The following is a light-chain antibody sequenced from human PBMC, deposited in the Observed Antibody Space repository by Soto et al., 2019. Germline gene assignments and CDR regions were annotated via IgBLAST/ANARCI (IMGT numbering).Light chain of an antibody. CDR1: QDISNY. Sequence: DIQMTQSPSSLSASVGDRVTITCQASQDISNYLNWYQQKPGKAPKLLIYDASNLETGVPSRFSGSGSGTDFTFTSSSLQPEDIATYYCQQYDNLRPVFGPGTKVDIK. CDR3: QQYDNLRPV. J-gene: IGKJ3*01. CDR2: DAS. V-gene: IGKV1-33*01.